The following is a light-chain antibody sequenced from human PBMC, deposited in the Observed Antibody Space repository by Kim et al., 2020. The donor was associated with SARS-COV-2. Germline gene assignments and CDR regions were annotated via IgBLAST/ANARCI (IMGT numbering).Light chain of an antibody. CDR2: QDT. V-gene: IGLV3-1*01. CDR1: KLGDKY. Sequence: SPGQTASITCSGDKLGDKYVCWYQQKPGQSPAPVIFQDTKRPSGIPERFSGSKSGNTATLTISGTQPTDEAYYYCQVWDSSTKGVFGGGTQLTV. CDR3: QVWDSSTKGV. J-gene: IGLJ3*02.